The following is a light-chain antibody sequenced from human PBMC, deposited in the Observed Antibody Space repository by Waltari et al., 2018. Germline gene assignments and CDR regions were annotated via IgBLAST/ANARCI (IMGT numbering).Light chain of an antibody. V-gene: IGLV2-14*03. CDR1: DSDIGAYNY. CDR3: SSYTRRNTVI. J-gene: IGLJ2*01. CDR2: DVS. Sequence: QSALAQPASVSGSPGQSITISCTGTDSDIGAYNYVSWYQQHPGIAPKLLLYDVSDRPSGVSDRFADSKSGKTASLTISGLQPEDAADYYCSSYTRRNTVIFGGGTKLTVV.